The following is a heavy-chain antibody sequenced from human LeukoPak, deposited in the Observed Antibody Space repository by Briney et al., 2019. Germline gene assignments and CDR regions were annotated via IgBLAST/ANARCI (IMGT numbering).Heavy chain of an antibody. CDR3: AADGKIAAQSYYYYYMDV. V-gene: IGHV1-8*01. D-gene: IGHD6-13*01. J-gene: IGHJ6*03. CDR2: MNPNSGNT. Sequence: ASVKVSCKASGYTFTSYDINWVRQATGQGLEWMGWMNPNSGNTGYAQKFQGRVTMTRNTSISTAYMELSSLRSEDTAVYYCAADGKIAAQSYYYYYMDVWGKGTTVTVSS. CDR1: GYTFTSYD.